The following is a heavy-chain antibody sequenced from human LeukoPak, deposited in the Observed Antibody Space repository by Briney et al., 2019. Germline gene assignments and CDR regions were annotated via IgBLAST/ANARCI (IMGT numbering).Heavy chain of an antibody. J-gene: IGHJ4*02. CDR1: GYTFTSYA. V-gene: IGHV1-3*04. Sequence: ASVKVSCKASGYTFTSYAMHWVRQAPGQRLEWMGWINTGNGNTKYSQKFQGRVTITRDTSASTVYMELSSLRSEDTAVYYCASGGGLSGWYGYWGQGTLVTVSS. CDR2: INTGNGNT. CDR3: ASGGGLSGWYGY. D-gene: IGHD6-19*01.